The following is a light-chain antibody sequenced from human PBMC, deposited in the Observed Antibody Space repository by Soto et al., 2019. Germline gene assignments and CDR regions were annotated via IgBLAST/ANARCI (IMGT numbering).Light chain of an antibody. CDR3: SSYTSSSTEV. V-gene: IGLV2-14*03. CDR1: SSDVGGYNY. CDR2: DVN. J-gene: IGLJ1*01. Sequence: QSVLTQPASVSGSPGQSITISCTGTSSDVGGYNYVSWNQHHPGKAPKLLIYDVNSRPSGVSDRFSGSKSGNTASLTISGLQAEDEADYYCSSYTSSSTEVFGTGTKVTVL.